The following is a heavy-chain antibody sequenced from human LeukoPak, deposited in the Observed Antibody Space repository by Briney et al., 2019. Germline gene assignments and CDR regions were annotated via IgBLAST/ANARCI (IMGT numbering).Heavy chain of an antibody. D-gene: IGHD1-26*01. CDR1: GVTFSSYA. J-gene: IGHJ4*02. Sequence: ASVKVSCKASGVTFSSYAISWVRQAPGQGLEWVGRIIPIFGTANYAQKFQGRVTITTDESTSTAYMELSSLRSEDTAVYYCARDHLFHLSGSYNYWGQGTLVTVSS. V-gene: IGHV1-69*05. CDR2: IIPIFGTA. CDR3: ARDHLFHLSGSYNY.